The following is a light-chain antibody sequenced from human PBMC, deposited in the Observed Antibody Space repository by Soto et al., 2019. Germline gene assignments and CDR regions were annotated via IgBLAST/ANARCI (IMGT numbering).Light chain of an antibody. Sequence: QSVLTQSSSASASLGSSVKLTCTLSSGHSSYIIAWHQQQPGKAPRYLMKLEGSGSYNKGSGVPDRFSGSSSGADLYLTISNLQSEDEADYYCETWDSNTYWVLGGGTKLTVL. CDR1: SGHSSYI. CDR2: LEGSGSY. V-gene: IGLV4-60*03. CDR3: ETWDSNTYWV. J-gene: IGLJ3*02.